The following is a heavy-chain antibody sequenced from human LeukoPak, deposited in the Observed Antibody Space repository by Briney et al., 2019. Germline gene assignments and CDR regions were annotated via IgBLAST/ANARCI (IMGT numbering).Heavy chain of an antibody. J-gene: IGHJ4*02. CDR1: GFTFSSYA. D-gene: IGHD6-13*01. V-gene: IGHV3-30*04. CDR2: ISNDGRNK. Sequence: GRSLRLSCEASGFTFSSYAMHWVRQAPGKGLEWVAVISNDGRNKHYADSVKGRFTISRGNSKNTLFLQMNSLRAEDTAVYYCARDKGGASADYHFDNWGQGTLVTVSS. CDR3: ARDKGGASADYHFDN.